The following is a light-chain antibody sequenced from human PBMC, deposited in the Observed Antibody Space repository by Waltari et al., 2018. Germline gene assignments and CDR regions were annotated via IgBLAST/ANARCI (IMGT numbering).Light chain of an antibody. CDR1: QTLFYSANSKNY. V-gene: IGKV4-1*01. Sequence: DIVLTQSPDSLSVSLGARATINCKSSQTLFYSANSKNYLVWFQQKPGHPPKLLLYWASTRASGVPDRFSGSGSETDFTLTISSLQADDVAVYYCQQYYSSITFGQGTRLEIK. J-gene: IGKJ5*01. CDR2: WAS. CDR3: QQYYSSIT.